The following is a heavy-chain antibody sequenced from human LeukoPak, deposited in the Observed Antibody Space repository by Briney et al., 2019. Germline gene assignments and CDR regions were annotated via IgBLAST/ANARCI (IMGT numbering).Heavy chain of an antibody. CDR3: AKDLTPHTMVRVGEFDY. J-gene: IGHJ4*02. CDR1: GFTFSSYA. V-gene: IGHV3-23*01. Sequence: PPGGSLRLSCAASGFTFSSYAMSWVRQAPGKGLEWVSAISGSGGSTYYADSVKGRFTISRDNSKNTLYLQMNSLRAEDTAVYYCAKDLTPHTMVRVGEFDYWGQGTLATVSS. D-gene: IGHD3-10*01. CDR2: ISGSGGST.